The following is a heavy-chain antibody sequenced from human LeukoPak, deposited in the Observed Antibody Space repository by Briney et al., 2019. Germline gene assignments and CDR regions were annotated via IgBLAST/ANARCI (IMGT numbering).Heavy chain of an antibody. J-gene: IGHJ5*02. Sequence: ETLSLTCTVSGGSISSSSYYWGWIRQPPGKGLECIGSIYYSGSTNYNPSLKSRVTISVDTSKNQFSLKLSSVTAADTAVYYCARARRAAVKGDWFDPWGQGTLVTVSS. CDR3: ARARRAAVKGDWFDP. CDR1: GGSISSSSYY. V-gene: IGHV4-39*07. D-gene: IGHD1-14*01. CDR2: IYYSGST.